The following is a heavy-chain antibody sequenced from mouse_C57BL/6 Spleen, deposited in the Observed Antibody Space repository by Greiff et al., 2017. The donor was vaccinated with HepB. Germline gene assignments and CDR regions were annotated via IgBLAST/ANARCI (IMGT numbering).Heavy chain of an antibody. J-gene: IGHJ4*01. CDR3: VREGQLRLRDAMDY. CDR2: IRSKSSNYAT. Sequence: EADGGLVQPKGSLKLSCAASGFTFNTYAMHWVRQAPGKGLEWVARIRSKSSNYATYYADSVKDRFTISRDDSQSMLYLQMNNLKTEDTAMYYCVREGQLRLRDAMDYWGQGTSVTVSS. D-gene: IGHD3-2*02. CDR1: GFTFNTYA. V-gene: IGHV10-3*01.